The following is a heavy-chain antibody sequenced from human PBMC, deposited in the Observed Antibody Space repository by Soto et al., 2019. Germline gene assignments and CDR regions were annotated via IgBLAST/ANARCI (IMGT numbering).Heavy chain of an antibody. Sequence: QVQVVESGGGVVQPGRSLRLSCAASGFTFSSFGMHWVRQAPGKGLEWVALIWYDGSKKSYGDSVKGRFTISRDNSRNTVYLQMNSLRADDTAVYYCARDASYYSLWSGYYPSRNGMDAGGQGTTVTVSS. CDR3: ARDASYYSLWSGYYPSRNGMDA. CDR2: IWYDGSKK. D-gene: IGHD3-3*01. V-gene: IGHV3-33*01. J-gene: IGHJ6*02. CDR1: GFTFSSFG.